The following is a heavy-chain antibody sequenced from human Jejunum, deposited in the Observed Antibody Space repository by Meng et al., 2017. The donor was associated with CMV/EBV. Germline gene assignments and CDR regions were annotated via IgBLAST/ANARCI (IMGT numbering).Heavy chain of an antibody. CDR3: ARRAGSFMSLYYFNL. CDR2: ISHSGETS. D-gene: IGHD3-10*01. J-gene: IGHJ4*02. CDR1: FTCSNYP. Sequence: FTCSNYPMSWVRQSPGKGLEWVSGISHSGETSNYADSVKGRFTISRDNSKNTLYLQMASLRVDDTAIYYCARRAGSFMSLYYFNLWGRGTQVTVSS. V-gene: IGHV3-23*01.